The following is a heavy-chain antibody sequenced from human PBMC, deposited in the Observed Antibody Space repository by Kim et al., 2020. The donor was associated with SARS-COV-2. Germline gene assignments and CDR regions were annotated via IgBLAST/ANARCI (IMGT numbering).Heavy chain of an antibody. V-gene: IGHV4-31*03. J-gene: IGHJ4*02. CDR2: IYYSGST. CDR3: AANSDRYYYDSSGYQDY. CDR1: GGSISSGGYY. D-gene: IGHD3-22*01. Sequence: SETLSLTCTVSGGSISSGGYYWSWIRQHPGKGLEWIGYIYYSGSTYYNPSLKSRVTISVDTSKNQFSLKLSSVTAADTAVYYCAANSDRYYYDSSGYQDYWGQGTLVTVSS.